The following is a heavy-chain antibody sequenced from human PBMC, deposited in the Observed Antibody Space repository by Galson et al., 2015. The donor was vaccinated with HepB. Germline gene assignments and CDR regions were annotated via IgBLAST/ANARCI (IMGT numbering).Heavy chain of an antibody. D-gene: IGHD6-13*01. CDR3: AKDTGYSRARYFQH. J-gene: IGHJ1*01. CDR2: INNDGGST. Sequence: SLRLSCAASGFAFRSYWMHWVRQAPGKGLVWVSRINNDGGSTTYADSVKGRFTISRDNAKNTLYLQMNSLRAEDTAVYYCAKDTGYSRARYFQHWGQGTLVTVSS. V-gene: IGHV3-74*01. CDR1: GFAFRSYW.